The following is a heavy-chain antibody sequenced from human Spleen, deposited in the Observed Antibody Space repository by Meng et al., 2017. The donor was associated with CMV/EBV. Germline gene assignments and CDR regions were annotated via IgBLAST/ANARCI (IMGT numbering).Heavy chain of an antibody. CDR3: ARELLPQHPPTFIALVRGHEAFDI. CDR1: GFPFNTYS. V-gene: IGHV3-21*01. J-gene: IGHJ3*02. CDR2: ISSTSSFT. D-gene: IGHD3-10*01. Sequence: GGSLRLSCAASGFPFNTYSMNWVRQAPGKGLEWVSSISSTSSFTYYAASVKGRFTISRDKAKNSLFLQMNSLRAEDTAVYYCARELLPQHPPTFIALVRGHEAFDIWGQGTMVTVSS.